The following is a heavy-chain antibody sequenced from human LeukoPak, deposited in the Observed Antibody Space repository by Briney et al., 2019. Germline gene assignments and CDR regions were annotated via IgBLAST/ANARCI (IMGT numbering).Heavy chain of an antibody. D-gene: IGHD1-26*01. CDR3: ARAQGELLPDAFDI. Sequence: ASVKVSCKASGYTFTGYYMHWVRQAPGQGLEWMGWINPNSGGTNYAQKFQGRVTMTTDTSTSTAYMELRSLRSDDTAVYYCARAQGELLPDAFDIWGQGTMVTVSS. J-gene: IGHJ3*02. CDR2: INPNSGGT. CDR1: GYTFTGYY. V-gene: IGHV1-2*02.